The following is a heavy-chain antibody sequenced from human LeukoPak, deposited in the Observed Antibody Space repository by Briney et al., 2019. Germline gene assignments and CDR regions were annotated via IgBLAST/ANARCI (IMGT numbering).Heavy chain of an antibody. V-gene: IGHV3-23*01. Sequence: GGSLRLSCAASGFTFSDYAMSWVRQAPGKGLEWVSAISGSGGSTLYADSVKGRFTISRDNSKNTLYLQMNSLRAEDTAIYYCAKGIAGRPYYYYGMDVWGQGTTVTVSS. CDR2: ISGSGGST. CDR1: GFTFSDYA. CDR3: AKGIAGRPYYYYGMDV. J-gene: IGHJ6*02. D-gene: IGHD6-13*01.